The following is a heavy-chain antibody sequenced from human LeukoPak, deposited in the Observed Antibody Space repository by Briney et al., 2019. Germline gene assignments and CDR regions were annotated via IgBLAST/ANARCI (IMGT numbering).Heavy chain of an antibody. CDR1: VFSLSTIGVG. Sequence: SGPTLVNPTQTLTLTCTFSVFSLSTIGVGVGWSLQPQGKALECLALIYWNDDKRYSPSLKSRLTITKDTSKNQVVLTMTNMDPVDTATYYCAHSSGGYDSNWYDPWGQGTLVTVSS. CDR2: IYWNDDK. J-gene: IGHJ5*02. D-gene: IGHD5-12*01. V-gene: IGHV2-5*01. CDR3: AHSSGGYDSNWYDP.